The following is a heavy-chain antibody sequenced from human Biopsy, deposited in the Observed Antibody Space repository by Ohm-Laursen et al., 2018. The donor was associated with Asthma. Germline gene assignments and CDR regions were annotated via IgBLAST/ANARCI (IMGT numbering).Heavy chain of an antibody. CDR1: GDAMSTSGSY. D-gene: IGHD6-6*01. Sequence: SDTLSLICIVSGDAMSTSGSYWGWIRQSPGKGLEWIGSIYYSGRTYYNPSLESRVTISADTSKNHFSLKVTSVTAADTAVYYCARAVSSSSYWYFDLWGRGDLVTVSS. CDR2: IYYSGRT. V-gene: IGHV4-39*02. J-gene: IGHJ2*01. CDR3: ARAVSSSSYWYFDL.